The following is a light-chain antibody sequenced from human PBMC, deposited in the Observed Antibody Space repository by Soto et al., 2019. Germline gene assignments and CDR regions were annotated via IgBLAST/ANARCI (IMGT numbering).Light chain of an antibody. CDR3: SAYTSSKYV. Sequence: QSSLTQPASVSGSPGQSITISCTVTSSDAGGYNYVSWYQQHPGKAPKLMIYEVSNRPSGVSNRFYGSKSGNTASLAISGLQAEDEADYYCSAYTSSKYVFGTGAKVTVL. CDR1: SSDAGGYNY. V-gene: IGLV2-14*01. J-gene: IGLJ1*01. CDR2: EVS.